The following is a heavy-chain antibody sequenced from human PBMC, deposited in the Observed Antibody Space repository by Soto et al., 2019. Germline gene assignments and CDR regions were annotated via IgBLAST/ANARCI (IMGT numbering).Heavy chain of an antibody. D-gene: IGHD3-16*02. CDR2: IIPIFGTA. J-gene: IGHJ3*02. CDR1: GGTFSSYA. Sequence: QVQLVQSGAEVKKPGSSVKVSCKASGGTFSSYAISWVRQAPGQGLEWMGGIIPIFGTANYAQKCQGRVTITADQSTSTAYMELSSLRSEDTAVYYCAREKEDYVWGSYRYLAFDIWGQGTMVTVSS. V-gene: IGHV1-69*01. CDR3: AREKEDYVWGSYRYLAFDI.